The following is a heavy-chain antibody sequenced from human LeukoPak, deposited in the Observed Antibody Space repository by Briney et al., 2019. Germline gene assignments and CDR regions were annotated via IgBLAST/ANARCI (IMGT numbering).Heavy chain of an antibody. CDR1: GFTFSSYS. CDR2: ISSSSSYI. Sequence: GGSLRLSCAASGFTFSSYSMNWVRQAPGKGLEWVSSISSSSSYIYYADSVKGRFTISRDNAKNSLYLQMSSLRVEDTAVYYCAKGMLNYYYMDAWGKGTTVTVSS. CDR3: AKGMLNYYYMDA. V-gene: IGHV3-21*04. J-gene: IGHJ6*03. D-gene: IGHD3-16*01.